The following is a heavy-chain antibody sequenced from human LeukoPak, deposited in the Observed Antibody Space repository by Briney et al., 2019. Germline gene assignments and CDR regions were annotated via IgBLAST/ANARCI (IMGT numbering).Heavy chain of an antibody. Sequence: TSETLSLTCAVYGGSFSGYYWSWIRQPPGKGLEWIGEINHSGSTNYNPSLKSRVTISVDTSKNQFSLKLSSVTAADTAVYYCARGLTYYYGSGSFPTSYNWFDPWGQGTLVTVSS. CDR2: INHSGST. J-gene: IGHJ5*02. D-gene: IGHD3-10*01. CDR1: GGSFSGYY. CDR3: ARGLTYYYGSGSFPTSYNWFDP. V-gene: IGHV4-34*01.